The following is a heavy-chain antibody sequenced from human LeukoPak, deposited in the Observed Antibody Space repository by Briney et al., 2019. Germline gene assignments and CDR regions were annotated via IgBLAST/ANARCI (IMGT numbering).Heavy chain of an antibody. D-gene: IGHD1-26*01. J-gene: IGHJ4*02. CDR3: ARGIRSGGYWNY. CDR1: GFTFSDYY. CDR2: ISSSGSTI. V-gene: IGHV3-11*04. Sequence: PGGSLRLSCAASGFTFSDYYMSWIRQAPGKGLEWVSYISSSGSTIYYADTVKGRLTISRDNSKNTLYLQMNSLRAEDTAVYYCARGIRSGGYWNYWGQGTLVTVSS.